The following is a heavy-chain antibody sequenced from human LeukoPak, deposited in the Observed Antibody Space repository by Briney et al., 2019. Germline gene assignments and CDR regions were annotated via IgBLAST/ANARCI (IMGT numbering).Heavy chain of an antibody. V-gene: IGHV3-21*01. Sequence: GRSLRLSCAASGFTFSSYSVNWLRQAPGKGLEWVSSISGSSSYIYYADSVKGRFTISRDNAKNSVYLQLNSLRAEDTALYYCARAPVAGTSYFDYWGQGTLVTVSS. CDR3: ARAPVAGTSYFDY. CDR2: ISGSSSYI. CDR1: GFTFSSYS. D-gene: IGHD6-19*01. J-gene: IGHJ4*02.